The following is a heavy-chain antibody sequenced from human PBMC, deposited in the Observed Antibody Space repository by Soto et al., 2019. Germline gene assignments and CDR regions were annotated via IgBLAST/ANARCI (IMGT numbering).Heavy chain of an antibody. D-gene: IGHD2-8*02. Sequence: QVQLQQWGAGLLKPSETLSLTCAVYGGSFSGYYWTWIRPPPGTGLEWIGEINHSGSTNYNPSLKXXVTISLDTSKNQFSLKLTSVTAADTAVYYCARDKITGLFDYWGQGTLVTVSS. V-gene: IGHV4-34*01. CDR1: GGSFSGYY. CDR3: ARDKITGLFDY. CDR2: INHSGST. J-gene: IGHJ4*02.